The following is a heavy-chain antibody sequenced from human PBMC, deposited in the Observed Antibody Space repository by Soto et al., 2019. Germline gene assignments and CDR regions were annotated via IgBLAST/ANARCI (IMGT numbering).Heavy chain of an antibody. Sequence: QVQLVESGGGVVQPGRSLRLSCAASGFTFSSYAMHWVRQAPGKGLEWVAVISYDGSNKYYADSVKGRFTISRDNSKKTLYLQKNSLRAEDTAVYYCARETYYDFWSGPYYGMDVWGQGTTVTVSS. D-gene: IGHD3-3*01. J-gene: IGHJ6*02. V-gene: IGHV3-30-3*01. CDR2: ISYDGSNK. CDR1: GFTFSSYA. CDR3: ARETYYDFWSGPYYGMDV.